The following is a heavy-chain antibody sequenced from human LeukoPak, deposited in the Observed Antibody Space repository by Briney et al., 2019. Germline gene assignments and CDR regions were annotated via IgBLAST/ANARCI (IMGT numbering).Heavy chain of an antibody. CDR2: IYYSGST. V-gene: IGHV4-39*07. CDR3: ARVGSYYGSGTFYYYMGV. D-gene: IGHD3-10*01. J-gene: IGHJ6*03. Sequence: SETLSLTCTVSGGSISSSSYYWGWIRQPPGKGLEWIGSIYYSGSTYYNPSLKSRVTISVDTSKNQFSLKLSSVTAADTAVYYCARVGSYYGSGTFYYYMGVWGKGTTVTISS. CDR1: GGSISSSSYY.